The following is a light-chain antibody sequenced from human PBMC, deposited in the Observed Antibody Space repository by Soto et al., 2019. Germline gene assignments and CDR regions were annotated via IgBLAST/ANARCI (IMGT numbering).Light chain of an antibody. CDR1: SRDVGGYNF. CDR2: EVS. CDR3: TSYTSSTKYV. Sequence: QSALTQPASVSGSPGQSITISCTGSSRDVGGYNFVSWYQRHPGKAPKLMIYEVSNRPSGVSNRFSGSKSGNTASLTISGLQAEDEADYYCTSYTSSTKYVFGTGTKVTVL. V-gene: IGLV2-14*01. J-gene: IGLJ1*01.